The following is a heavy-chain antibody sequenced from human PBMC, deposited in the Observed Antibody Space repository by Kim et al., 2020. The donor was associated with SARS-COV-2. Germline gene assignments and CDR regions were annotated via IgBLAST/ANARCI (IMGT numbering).Heavy chain of an antibody. CDR3: ARGRRGFVC. Sequence: SETLSLTCTVSGGSVSSGSYYWSWIRQPPGKGLEWIGYIYYSGSTNYNPSLKRRVTISVDTSKNQFSLKMSSVTAADTAVYYWARGRRGFVCWGQGTRVTVSS. CDR1: GGSVSSGSYY. CDR2: IYYSGST. J-gene: IGHJ4*02. V-gene: IGHV4-61*01.